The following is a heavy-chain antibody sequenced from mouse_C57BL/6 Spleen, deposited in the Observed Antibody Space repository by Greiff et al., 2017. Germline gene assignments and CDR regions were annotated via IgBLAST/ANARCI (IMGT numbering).Heavy chain of an antibody. V-gene: IGHV1-54*01. J-gene: IGHJ3*01. CDR2: INPGSGGT. CDR3: ARDYYGSSYPFSY. Sequence: VQLKESGAELVRPGTSVKVSCKASGYAFTNYLIEWVKQRPGQGLEWIGVINPGSGGTNYKWKFKGKATLTADKSSSTAYMQLSRLTSEDDAVYFCARDYYGSSYPFSYWGQGTLVTFSA. D-gene: IGHD1-1*01. CDR1: GYAFTNYL.